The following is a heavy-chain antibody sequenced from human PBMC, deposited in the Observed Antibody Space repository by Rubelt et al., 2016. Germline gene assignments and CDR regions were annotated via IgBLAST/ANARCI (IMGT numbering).Heavy chain of an antibody. CDR2: INTNTRNP. Sequence: QVQLVQSGSELKKPGASVKVSCKASGYTFTSYAMNWVRQAPGQGLEWMGWINTNTRNPTSAQGFTRRFVFYFDTSVSTAYLHISSINAEDTSVYYWARRNGAWDYWGQGSLVTVTS. J-gene: IGHJ4*02. V-gene: IGHV7-4-1*02. CDR1: GYTFTSYA. CDR3: ARRNGAWDY.